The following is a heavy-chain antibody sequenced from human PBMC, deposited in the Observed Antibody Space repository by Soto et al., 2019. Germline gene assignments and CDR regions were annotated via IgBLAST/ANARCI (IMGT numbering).Heavy chain of an antibody. D-gene: IGHD4-17*01. CDR2: IYHSGST. J-gene: IGHJ6*02. Sequence: SETLSLTCTVSSGSISTYYWSWIRQPPGKGLEWIGEIYHSGSTNYNPSLKSRVTISVDKSKNQFSLKLSSVTAADTAVYYCARLTTVTSFMDVWGQGTTVTVSS. CDR3: ARLTTVTSFMDV. CDR1: SGSISTYY. V-gene: IGHV4-59*08.